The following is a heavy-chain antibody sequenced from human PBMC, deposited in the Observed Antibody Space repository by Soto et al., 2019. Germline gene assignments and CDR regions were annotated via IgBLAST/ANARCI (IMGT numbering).Heavy chain of an antibody. J-gene: IGHJ2*01. V-gene: IGHV3-30*18. CDR3: AKGGIHTHWDVDL. CDR2: ISYDGSNK. CDR1: GFTFSSYG. Sequence: QVQLVESGGGVVQPGRSLRLSCAASGFTFSSYGMHWVRQAPGKGLEWVAVISYDGSNKYYADSVKGRFTISRDNSKNTLYLQMNSLRAEDTAVYYCAKGGIHTHWDVDLWGRGTLVTGSS. D-gene: IGHD6-13*01.